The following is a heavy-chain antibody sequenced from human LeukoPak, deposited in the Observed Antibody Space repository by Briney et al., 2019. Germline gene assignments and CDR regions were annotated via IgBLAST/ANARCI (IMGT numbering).Heavy chain of an antibody. V-gene: IGHV3-23*01. CDR3: ARGAGYCSGGSCHDY. CDR1: GFTFSSYA. D-gene: IGHD2-15*01. Sequence: PGGSLRLSCAASGFTFSSYAMSWVRQAPGKGLEWVSTISYSGGSTYYADSVKGRFAISRDNSKNTLYLQMNSLRAEDTAIYYCARGAGYCSGGSCHDYWGQGTLVTVSS. CDR2: ISYSGGST. J-gene: IGHJ4*02.